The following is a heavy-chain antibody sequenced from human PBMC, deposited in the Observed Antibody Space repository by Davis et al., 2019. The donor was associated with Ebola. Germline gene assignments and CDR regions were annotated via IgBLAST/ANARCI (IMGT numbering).Heavy chain of an antibody. CDR3: ARELGTAGGY. CDR2: IIPVVDTK. CDR1: GGTFRSYA. V-gene: IGHV1-69*04. D-gene: IGHD2-21*02. Sequence: SVKVSCKASGGTFRSYAVNWVRQAPGQGLEWMGRIIPVVDTKDYAQKFQGRVTLTADKATNTAYMELSSLRSEDTAVYYCARELGTAGGYWGQGTLVTVSS. J-gene: IGHJ4*02.